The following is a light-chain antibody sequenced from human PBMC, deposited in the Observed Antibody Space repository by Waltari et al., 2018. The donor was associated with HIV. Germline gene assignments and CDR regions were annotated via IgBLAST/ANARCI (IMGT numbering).Light chain of an antibody. CDR1: QSVLYSSNNKNY. Sequence: DIVMIQSPDSLAVSLGERATINCKSSQSVLYSSNNKNYLAWYQQKPGQPPKLLIYWASTRESGVPDRFSGSGSGTDFTLTINSLPAEDAAVYYCQQYYNSPQTFGQGTKVEI. J-gene: IGKJ1*01. CDR2: WAS. V-gene: IGKV4-1*01. CDR3: QQYYNSPQT.